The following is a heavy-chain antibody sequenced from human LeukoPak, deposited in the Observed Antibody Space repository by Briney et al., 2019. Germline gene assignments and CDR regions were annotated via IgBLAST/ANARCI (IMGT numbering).Heavy chain of an antibody. V-gene: IGHV4-30-2*01. CDR2: IYRKLGT. D-gene: IGHD3-22*01. J-gene: IGHJ4*02. CDR1: DGAINSDSFS. Sequence: PSETLSLTCAVSDGAINSDSFSWGWIRQPPGKGLEWNGYIYRKLGTYYSPSLKSRATISVDRPKNHFSLNLTSVTAADTAVYYCARVVGSGFYLDSWGQGTLVTVSS. CDR3: ARVVGSGFYLDS.